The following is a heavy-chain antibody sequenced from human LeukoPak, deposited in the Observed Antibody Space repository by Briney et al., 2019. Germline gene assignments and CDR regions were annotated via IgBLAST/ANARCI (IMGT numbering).Heavy chain of an antibody. CDR2: MNPNSGNT. D-gene: IGHD6-13*01. Sequence: ASVKVSCKASGYTFTSYDINWVRQATGQGLEWMGWMNPNSGNTGYAQKSQGRVTMTRNTSISTAYMELSSLRSEDTAVYYCARGRVSSSVYYYYYMDVWGKGTTVTVSS. CDR3: ARGRVSSSVYYYYYMDV. V-gene: IGHV1-8*01. J-gene: IGHJ6*03. CDR1: GYTFTSYD.